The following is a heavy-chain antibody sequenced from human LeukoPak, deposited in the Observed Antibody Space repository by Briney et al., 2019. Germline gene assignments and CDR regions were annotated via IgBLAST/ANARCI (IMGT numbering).Heavy chain of an antibody. J-gene: IGHJ5*02. D-gene: IGHD5-18*01. CDR2: INPNSGGT. Sequence: ASVRVSCTASGYTFTGYYMHWVRQAPGQGLEWMGWINPNSGGTNYAQKFQGRVTMTRDTSISTAYMELSRLRSEDTAVYYCATGDTAMAVRYYNWFDPWGQGTLVTVSS. CDR3: ATGDTAMAVRYYNWFDP. CDR1: GYTFTGYY. V-gene: IGHV1-2*02.